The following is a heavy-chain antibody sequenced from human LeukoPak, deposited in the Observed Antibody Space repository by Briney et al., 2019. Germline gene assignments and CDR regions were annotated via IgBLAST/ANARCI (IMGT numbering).Heavy chain of an antibody. Sequence: SETLSLTCAVYGGSFSGYYRSWIRQPPGTGLEWIGEINHSGSTNYNPSLKSRVTISVDTSKNQFSLKLSSVTAADTAVYYCASFQQQDDAFDIWGQGTMVTVSS. CDR1: GGSFSGYY. D-gene: IGHD6-13*01. CDR3: ASFQQQDDAFDI. V-gene: IGHV4-34*01. CDR2: INHSGST. J-gene: IGHJ3*02.